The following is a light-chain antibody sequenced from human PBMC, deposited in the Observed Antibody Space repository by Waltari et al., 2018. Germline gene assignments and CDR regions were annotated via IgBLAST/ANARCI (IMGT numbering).Light chain of an antibody. CDR3: SSYISSSTLEL. CDR2: DVS. J-gene: IGLJ2*01. V-gene: IGLV2-14*03. Sequence: QYALTQPASASGSPGQSITISCTETTSAVGAYNDDSWYQQHPGKAPKLIIFDVSNRPSGVSNRFSGSKSGNTASLTISGLQAEDEADYYCSSYISSSTLELFGGGTSLTVL. CDR1: TSAVGAYND.